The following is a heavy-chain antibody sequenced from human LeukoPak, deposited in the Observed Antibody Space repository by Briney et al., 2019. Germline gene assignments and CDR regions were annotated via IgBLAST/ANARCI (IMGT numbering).Heavy chain of an antibody. V-gene: IGHV3-21*01. CDR1: GFTFSSYS. Sequence: KAGGSLRLSCAASGFTFSSYSMNWVRQAPGKGLEWVSSISSSSSYIYYADSVKGRFTISRDNAKNSLYLQMNSLRAEDTAVYYCAREGGSYYMLYYFDYWGQGTLVTVSS. D-gene: IGHD1-26*01. J-gene: IGHJ4*02. CDR3: AREGGSYYMLYYFDY. CDR2: ISSSSSYI.